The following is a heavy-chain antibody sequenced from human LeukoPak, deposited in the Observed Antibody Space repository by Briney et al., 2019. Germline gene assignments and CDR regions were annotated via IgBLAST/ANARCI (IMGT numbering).Heavy chain of an antibody. Sequence: SETLSLTCTVSGGSISSSSYYWGWIRQPPGKGLEWIGSIYYSGSTYYNPSLKSRVTISVDTSKNQFSLKLSSVTAADTAVYYCARGEYRDGYNYEVTYYYYYMDVWGKGTTVTISS. D-gene: IGHD5-24*01. J-gene: IGHJ6*03. CDR3: ARGEYRDGYNYEVTYYYYYMDV. V-gene: IGHV4-39*07. CDR2: IYYSGST. CDR1: GGSISSSSYY.